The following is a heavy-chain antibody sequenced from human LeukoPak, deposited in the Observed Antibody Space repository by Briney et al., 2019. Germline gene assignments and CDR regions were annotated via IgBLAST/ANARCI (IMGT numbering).Heavy chain of an antibody. CDR1: GYSFTSYY. V-gene: IGHV1-18*04. J-gene: IGHJ6*03. Sequence: GASVKVSCKASGYSFTSYYIHWVRQAPGQGLEWMGWISAYNGNTNYAQKLQGRVTMTTDTSTSTAYMELRSLRSDDTAVYYCARIPAAMVALYYYYYMDVWGKGTTVTVSS. CDR2: ISAYNGNT. D-gene: IGHD2-2*01. CDR3: ARIPAAMVALYYYYYMDV.